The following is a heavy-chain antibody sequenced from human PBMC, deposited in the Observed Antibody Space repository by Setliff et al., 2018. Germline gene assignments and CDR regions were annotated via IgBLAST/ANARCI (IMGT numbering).Heavy chain of an antibody. CDR1: GGSIKSYY. Sequence: KPSETLSLTCTVSGGSIKSYYWSYIRQSVGKGLEWLGRIYTSGSTNYNPSLQGRVTVSIDTSKNQSSLRLTSVTAADTAVYYCARERLGTSGYYYFDYWGLGTLVTVSS. V-gene: IGHV4-4*07. J-gene: IGHJ4*02. CDR2: IYTSGST. CDR3: ARERLGTSGYYYFDY. D-gene: IGHD3-22*01.